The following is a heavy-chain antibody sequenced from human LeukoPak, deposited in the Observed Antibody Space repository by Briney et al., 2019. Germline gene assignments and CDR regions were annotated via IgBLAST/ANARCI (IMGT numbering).Heavy chain of an antibody. CDR2: IYYSGST. CDR3: ARELSSSGWNFDY. CDR1: GASISSYY. D-gene: IGHD6-19*01. V-gene: IGHV4-59*01. J-gene: IGHJ4*02. Sequence: SETLSLTCTVSGASISSYYWNWIRQPPGKGLEWIGYIYYSGSTSYNPSLKSRVTISVDTSKNQFSLKLSSVTAADTAVYYCARELSSSGWNFDYWGQGTLVTVSS.